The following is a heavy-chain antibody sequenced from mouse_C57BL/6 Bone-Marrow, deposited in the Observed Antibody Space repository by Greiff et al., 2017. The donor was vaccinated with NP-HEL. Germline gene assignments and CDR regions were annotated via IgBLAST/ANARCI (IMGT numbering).Heavy chain of an antibody. CDR1: GYSFTDYN. Sequence: VQLKQSGPELVKPGASVKISCKASGYSFTDYNMNWVKQSNGKSLEWIGVINPNYGTTSYNQKFKGKATLTVDQSSSTAYMQLNSLTSEDSAVYYCARSGYYYGSSYNYYFDYWGQGTTLTVSS. J-gene: IGHJ2*01. D-gene: IGHD1-1*01. CDR3: ARSGYYYGSSYNYYFDY. V-gene: IGHV1-39*01. CDR2: INPNYGTT.